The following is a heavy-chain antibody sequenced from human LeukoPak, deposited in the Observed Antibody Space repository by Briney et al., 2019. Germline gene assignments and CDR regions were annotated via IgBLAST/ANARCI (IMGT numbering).Heavy chain of an antibody. Sequence: ASVKVSCKASGYTFTSYGIGWLRQAPGQGLEWMGWISPYNGNTKYPQKFQGRVIMTTDTATTTVYVELRSLTSDDTAMYYCAGQGGYAWSWFDPWGQGTLVTVSS. J-gene: IGHJ5*02. CDR2: ISPYNGNT. CDR3: AGQGGYAWSWFDP. D-gene: IGHD3-3*01. V-gene: IGHV1-18*01. CDR1: GYTFTSYG.